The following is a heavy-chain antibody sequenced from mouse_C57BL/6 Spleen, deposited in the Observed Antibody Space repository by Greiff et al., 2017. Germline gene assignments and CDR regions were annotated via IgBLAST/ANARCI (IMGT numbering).Heavy chain of an antibody. CDR3: AKGGDGYYAAY. CDR1: GFSLTSYG. J-gene: IGHJ3*01. CDR2: IWGDGST. D-gene: IGHD2-3*01. V-gene: IGHV2-3*01. Sequence: VKVVESGPGLVAPSQSLSITCTVSGFSLTSYGVSWVRQPPGKGLEWLGVIWGDGSTNYHSALISRLSISKDNSKSQVFLKLNSLQTYDTATYYCAKGGDGYYAAYWGQGTLVTVSA.